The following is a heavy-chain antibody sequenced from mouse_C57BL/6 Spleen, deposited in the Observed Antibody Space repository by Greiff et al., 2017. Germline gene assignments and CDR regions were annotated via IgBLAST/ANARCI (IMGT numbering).Heavy chain of an antibody. CDR1: GYTFTSYW. CDR2: IYPGSGST. V-gene: IGHV1-55*01. Sequence: QVQLQQPGAELVKPGASVKMSCKASGYTFTSYWITWVKQRPGQGLEWIGDIYPGSGSTNYNEKFKSKATLTVDTSSSTAYMQLSSLTSEDSAVYYGARDIPITTVVYFDYWGQGTTLTVSS. D-gene: IGHD1-1*01. J-gene: IGHJ2*01. CDR3: ARDIPITTVVYFDY.